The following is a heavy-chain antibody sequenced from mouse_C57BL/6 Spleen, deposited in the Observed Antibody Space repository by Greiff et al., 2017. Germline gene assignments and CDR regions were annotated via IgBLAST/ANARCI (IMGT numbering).Heavy chain of an antibody. J-gene: IGHJ3*01. V-gene: IGHV5-6*01. D-gene: IGHD2-4*01. CDR2: ISSGGSYT. Sequence: EVKVVESGGDLVKPGGSLKLSCAASGFTFSSYGMSWVRQTPDKRLEWVATISSGGSYTYYPDSVKGRFTISRDNAKNTLYLQMSSLKSEDTAMYYCARQRYDYDEALAYWGQGTLVTVSA. CDR1: GFTFSSYG. CDR3: ARQRYDYDEALAY.